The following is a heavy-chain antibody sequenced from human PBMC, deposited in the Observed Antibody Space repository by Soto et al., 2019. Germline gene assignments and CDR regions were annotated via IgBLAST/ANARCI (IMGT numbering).Heavy chain of an antibody. CDR2: IYYSGST. J-gene: IGHJ4*02. V-gene: IGHV4-31*03. CDR3: ARFRLSQTWTGRDYGDYGEFDY. CDR1: GGSISSGGYY. D-gene: IGHD4-17*01. Sequence: SETLSLTCTVSGGSISSGGYYWSWIRQHPGKGLEWIGYIYYSGSTYYNPSLKSRVTISVDTSKNQFSLKLSSVTAADTAVYYCARFRLSQTWTGRDYGDYGEFDYWGQGTLVTVSS.